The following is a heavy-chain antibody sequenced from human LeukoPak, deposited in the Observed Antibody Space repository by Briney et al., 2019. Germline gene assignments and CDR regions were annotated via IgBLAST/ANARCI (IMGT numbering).Heavy chain of an antibody. J-gene: IGHJ6*02. CDR2: ISYDGSNK. D-gene: IGHD6-6*01. V-gene: IGHV3-30*18. CDR1: GFTFSSYG. Sequence: PGRSLRLSCAASGFTFSSYGMHWVRQAPGKELEWVAVISYDGSNKYYADSVKGRFTISRDNSKNTLYLQMNSLRAEDTAVYYCAKEIEYSSSSAYYYGMDVWGQGTTVTVSS. CDR3: AKEIEYSSSSAYYYGMDV.